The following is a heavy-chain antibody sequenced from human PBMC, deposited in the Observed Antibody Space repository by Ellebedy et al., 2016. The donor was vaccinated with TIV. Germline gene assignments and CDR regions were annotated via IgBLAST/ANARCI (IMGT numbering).Heavy chain of an antibody. CDR2: IYSGGST. CDR1: GFTVSSNY. J-gene: IGHJ4*02. Sequence: GESLKISCEGSGFTVSSNYMSWVRQAPGKGLEWVSVIYSGGSTFYADSVKGRFTFSRDNYKNTLYLQMNSLRAEDTAVYYCASLIDLISFDYWGQGTLVTVSS. D-gene: IGHD3-16*01. CDR3: ASLIDLISFDY. V-gene: IGHV3-66*01.